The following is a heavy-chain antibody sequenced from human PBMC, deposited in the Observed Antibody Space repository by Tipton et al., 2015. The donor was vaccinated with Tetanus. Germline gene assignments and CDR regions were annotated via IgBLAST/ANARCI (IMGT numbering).Heavy chain of an antibody. Sequence: TLSLTCSVSGGSVRSGDYSWNWIRQPPGKGLEWLAYVSYGGRSNSNYSLKSRLSISRDTSKNQFSLRLASVTAADTAVYYCARSKLLWFGESLSGFDSWGQGSLVTVSA. V-gene: IGHV4-61*08. CDR2: VSYGGRS. CDR1: GGSVRSGDYS. CDR3: ARSKLLWFGESLSGFDS. J-gene: IGHJ4*02. D-gene: IGHD3-10*01.